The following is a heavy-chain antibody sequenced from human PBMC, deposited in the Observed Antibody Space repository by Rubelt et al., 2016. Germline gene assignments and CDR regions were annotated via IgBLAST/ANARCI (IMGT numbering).Heavy chain of an antibody. CDR1: GYTFTSYG. CDR3: ARRDGYNWDDAFDI. CDR2: ISASNGNT. D-gene: IGHD5-24*01. Sequence: QVQLVQSGAEVKKPGASVKVSCKASGYTFTSYGISWVRQAPGQGLEWMGWISASNGNTNYAQKLKGRGTMTTDTSTSTAYMELRSLRSDDTAVYYCARRDGYNWDDAFDIWGQGTMVTVSS. V-gene: IGHV1-18*01. J-gene: IGHJ3*02.